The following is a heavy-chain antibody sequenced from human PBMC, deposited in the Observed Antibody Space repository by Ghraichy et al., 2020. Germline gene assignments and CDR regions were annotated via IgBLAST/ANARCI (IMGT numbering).Heavy chain of an antibody. D-gene: IGHD3-3*01. CDR3: ARLQDFWSGYYDY. Sequence: ESLNISCAVSGGSISTYYWSWVRQPPNKGLEWIGYIYYSGVTDYNPSLKSRVTISVDTSKNQFSLRLSSVTAADTATYYCARLQDFWSGYYDYCGQGTLVTVSS. CDR2: IYYSGVT. J-gene: IGHJ4*02. V-gene: IGHV4-59*08. CDR1: GGSISTYY.